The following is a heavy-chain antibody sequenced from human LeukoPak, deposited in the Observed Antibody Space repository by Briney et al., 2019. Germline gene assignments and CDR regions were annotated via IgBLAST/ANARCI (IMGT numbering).Heavy chain of an antibody. CDR1: GGTFSSYA. Sequence: GASVKVSFKASGGTFSSYAISWVRQAPGQGLEWMRRIIPILGIANYAQKFQGRVTITADKSTSTAYMELSSLRSEDTAVYYCARIGDYPGTWFDPWGQGTLVTVSS. V-gene: IGHV1-69*04. D-gene: IGHD4-17*01. J-gene: IGHJ5*02. CDR2: IIPILGIA. CDR3: ARIGDYPGTWFDP.